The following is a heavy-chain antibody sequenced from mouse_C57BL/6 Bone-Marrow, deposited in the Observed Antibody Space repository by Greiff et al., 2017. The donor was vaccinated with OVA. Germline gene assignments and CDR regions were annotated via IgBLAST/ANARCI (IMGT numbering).Heavy chain of an antibody. V-gene: IGHV5-9-1*02. Sequence: EVQRVESGEGLVKPGGSLKLSCAASGFTFSSYAMSWVRQTPEKRLEWVAYISSGGDYIYYADTVNGRFTISRDNARNTLYLQMSSLKSEDTAMYYCTREGTEHFDYWGQGTTLTVSS. CDR3: TREGTEHFDY. CDR2: ISSGGDYI. D-gene: IGHD4-1*01. CDR1: GFTFSSYA. J-gene: IGHJ2*01.